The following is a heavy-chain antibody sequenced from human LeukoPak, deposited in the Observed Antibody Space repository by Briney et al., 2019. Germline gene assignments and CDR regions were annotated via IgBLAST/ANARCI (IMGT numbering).Heavy chain of an antibody. CDR3: ARSITIFGVVIAYFDY. D-gene: IGHD3-3*01. V-gene: IGHV4-39*01. CDR1: GGSITSGTYY. CDR2: MFYTGST. J-gene: IGHJ4*02. Sequence: SETLSLTCSVSGGSITSGTYYWDWIRQPPGKGLEWIGTMFYTGSTYYNPSLKSRVTISVDTSKNQFSLKLSSVTAADTAVYYCARSITIFGVVIAYFDYWGQGTLVTVSS.